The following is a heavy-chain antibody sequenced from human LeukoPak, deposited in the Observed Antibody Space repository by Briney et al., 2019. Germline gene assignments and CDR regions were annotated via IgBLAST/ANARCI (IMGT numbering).Heavy chain of an antibody. CDR1: GGSISSSSYY. CDR2: IYYSGST. CDR3: ARHLGQWLELNLYYFDY. Sequence: SETLSLTCTVSGGSISSSSYYWGWIRQPPGKGLEWIGSIYYSGSTYYNPSLKSRVTISVDTSKNQFSLKLSSVTAADTAVYYCARHLGQWLELNLYYFDYWGQGTLVTVSS. V-gene: IGHV4-39*01. D-gene: IGHD6-19*01. J-gene: IGHJ4*02.